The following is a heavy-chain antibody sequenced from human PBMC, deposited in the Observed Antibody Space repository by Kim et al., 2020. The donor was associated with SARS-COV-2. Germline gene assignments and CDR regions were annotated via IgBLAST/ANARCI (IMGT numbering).Heavy chain of an antibody. CDR2: ITYDGSIK. V-gene: IGHV3-30*02. Sequence: GGSLRLSCTASRFTFTTYGMHWVRQAPGKGLEWVSCITYDGSIKYYADSVKGRFTISRDDSKNTLYLQMNSLRAEDTAVYYCAKGRAYFYILTGRTFDFWGQGTLVTVSS. D-gene: IGHD3-9*01. CDR3: AKGRAYFYILTGRTFDF. CDR1: RFTFTTYG. J-gene: IGHJ4*02.